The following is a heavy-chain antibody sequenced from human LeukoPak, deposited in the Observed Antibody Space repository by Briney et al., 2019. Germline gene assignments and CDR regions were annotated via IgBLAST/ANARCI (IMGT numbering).Heavy chain of an antibody. D-gene: IGHD5-18*01. CDR2: ISGSGGST. V-gene: IGHV3-23*01. J-gene: IGHJ6*02. CDR1: GFTFSSYA. CDR3: AKGKAAMVLYYYGMDV. Sequence: GGSLRLSCAASGFTFSSYAMSWVRQAPGKGLEWVSAISGSGGSTYYADSVKGRFTISRDNSRNTLYLQMNSLRAEDTAVYYCAKGKAAMVLYYYGMDVWGQGTTVTVSS.